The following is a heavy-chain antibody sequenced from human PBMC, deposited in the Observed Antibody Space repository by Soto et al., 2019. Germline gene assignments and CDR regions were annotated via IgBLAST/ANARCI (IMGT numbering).Heavy chain of an antibody. CDR3: ARRQSSSWYGL. D-gene: IGHD6-13*01. V-gene: IGHV4-39*01. J-gene: IGHJ4*02. Sequence: PSETLSLTCTVSGGSISSSSYYWGWIRQPPGKGLEWTGSIYYSGSTYYNPSLKSRVTISVDTSKNQFSLKLSSVTAADTAVYYCARRQSSSWYGLWGQGTLVTVSS. CDR1: GGSISSSSYY. CDR2: IYYSGST.